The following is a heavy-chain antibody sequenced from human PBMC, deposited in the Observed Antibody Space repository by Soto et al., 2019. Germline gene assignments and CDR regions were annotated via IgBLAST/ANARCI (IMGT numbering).Heavy chain of an antibody. V-gene: IGHV2-5*02. CDR2: IYWDDDK. CDR3: AHRLTATAFDI. J-gene: IGHJ3*02. D-gene: IGHD2-21*02. Sequence: QITLKESGPTLVKPTQTLTLTCTFSGFSLSTSGVAVGWIRQPPGKALEWLALIYWDDDKRYSPSMKGRVTITRDTSNNQVVLIMTNMDPEDTATYYCAHRLTATAFDIWGQGTMVTVSS. CDR1: GFSLSTSGVA.